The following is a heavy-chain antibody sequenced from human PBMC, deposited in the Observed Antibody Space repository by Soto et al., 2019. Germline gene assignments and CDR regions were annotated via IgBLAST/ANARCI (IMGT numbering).Heavy chain of an antibody. V-gene: IGHV1-69*01. CDR2: IIPIFGTA. Sequence: QVQLVQSGAEVKKPGSSVKVSCKASGGTFSSYAISWVRQAPGQGLEWMGGIIPIFGTANYAQKFQGRVTITADESTSTAYMELSSLRSEDTAVYYCARGGWVVAATPFAEYFQHWGQGTLVTVSS. CDR3: ARGGWVVAATPFAEYFQH. J-gene: IGHJ1*01. D-gene: IGHD2-15*01. CDR1: GGTFSSYA.